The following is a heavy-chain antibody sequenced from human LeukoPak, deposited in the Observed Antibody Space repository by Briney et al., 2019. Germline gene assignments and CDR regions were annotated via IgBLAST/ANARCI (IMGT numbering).Heavy chain of an antibody. CDR3: ARDRGDYGDSLFDY. V-gene: IGHV4-59*12. J-gene: IGHJ4*02. CDR1: GGSISSYY. CDR2: IYHSGST. D-gene: IGHD4-17*01. Sequence: SETLSLTCTVSGGSISSYYWSWIRQPPGKGLEWIGEIYHSGSTNYNPSLKSRVTISVDKSKNQFSLKLSSVTAADTAVYYCARDRGDYGDSLFDYWGQGTLVTVSS.